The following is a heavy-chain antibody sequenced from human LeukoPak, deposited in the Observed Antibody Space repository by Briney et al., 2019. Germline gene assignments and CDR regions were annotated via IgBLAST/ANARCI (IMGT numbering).Heavy chain of an antibody. D-gene: IGHD3-10*01. Sequence: ASVKVSCKASGYTFTSYDISWVRQATGQGLEWMGWMNPNSGNTGYAQKFQGRVTMTRNTSISTAYMELSSLRSEDTAVYYCARMSYGSGSYYWSGAWFDPWGQGTLVTVSS. CDR3: ARMSYGSGSYYWSGAWFDP. CDR2: MNPNSGNT. V-gene: IGHV1-8*01. CDR1: GYTFTSYD. J-gene: IGHJ5*02.